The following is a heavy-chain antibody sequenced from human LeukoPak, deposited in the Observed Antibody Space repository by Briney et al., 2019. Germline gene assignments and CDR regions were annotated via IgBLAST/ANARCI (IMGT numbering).Heavy chain of an antibody. CDR3: AKAFDYGDYLNYFDY. J-gene: IGHJ4*02. CDR1: GFTFDDYA. V-gene: IGHV3-9*01. CDR2: ISWNSGSI. Sequence: PGRSLRLSCAASGFTFDDYAMHWVRQAPGKGLEWVSGISWNSGSIGYADSVKGRFTISRDNAKNSLYLQMNSLRAGDTALYYCAKAFDYGDYLNYFDYWGQGTLVTVSS. D-gene: IGHD4-17*01.